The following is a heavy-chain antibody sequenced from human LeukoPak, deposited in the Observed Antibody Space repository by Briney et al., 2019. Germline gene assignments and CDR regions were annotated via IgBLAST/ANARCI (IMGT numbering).Heavy chain of an antibody. Sequence: ASVKVSCKASGYTFTSYYMHWVRQAPGQGLEWMGIINPSGGGTSYAQKFQGRVTMTRDTSTSTVYMELSSLRSEDTAVYYCARSLGYYYDSSGYPDYWGQGTLVTVSS. V-gene: IGHV1-46*01. D-gene: IGHD3-22*01. CDR1: GYTFTSYY. CDR3: ARSLGYYYDSSGYPDY. J-gene: IGHJ4*02. CDR2: INPSGGGT.